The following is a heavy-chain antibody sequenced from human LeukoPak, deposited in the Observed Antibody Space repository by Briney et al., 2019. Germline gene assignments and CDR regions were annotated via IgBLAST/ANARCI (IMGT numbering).Heavy chain of an antibody. Sequence: SQTLSLTRAISGDSVSSNSAAWNWIRQSPSRGLEWLGRTYYRSKWYNDYAVSVKSRITINPDTSKNQFSLQLNSVTPEDTAVYYCARDSYSSSPRYYYYYYYMDVWGKGTTVTISS. D-gene: IGHD6-13*01. CDR2: TYYRSKWYN. CDR3: ARDSYSSSPRYYYYYYYMDV. V-gene: IGHV6-1*01. J-gene: IGHJ6*03. CDR1: GDSVSSNSAA.